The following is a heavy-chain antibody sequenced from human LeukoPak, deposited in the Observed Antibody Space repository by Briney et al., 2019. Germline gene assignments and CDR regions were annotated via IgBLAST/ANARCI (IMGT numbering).Heavy chain of an antibody. CDR1: GGSISSSNR. Sequence: SETLSLTCAVSGGSISSSNRWSWVRQPPGKGLEWIGEINHSGSTNYNPSLRSRVTISVDTSKNQFSLHLNSVTPEDSAVYYCARASYTTGWYFFDYWGQGTLVTVSS. CDR2: INHSGST. CDR3: ARASYTTGWYFFDY. D-gene: IGHD6-19*01. J-gene: IGHJ4*02. V-gene: IGHV4-4*02.